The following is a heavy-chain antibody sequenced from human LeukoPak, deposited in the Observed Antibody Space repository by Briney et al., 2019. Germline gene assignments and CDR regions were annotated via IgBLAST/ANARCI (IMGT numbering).Heavy chain of an antibody. CDR2: IGHDGTHQ. CDR3: ARDKSIGRYFDY. V-gene: IGHV3-33*01. D-gene: IGHD6-6*01. Sequence: PGGSLRLSCAASGFSFNTFGMHWVRQAPGKGLEWVAVIGHDGTHQLYADSVKGRVSVSRDNSQNTLYLQMISLSVEDTATYYCARDKSIGRYFDYWGQGALVAVSS. J-gene: IGHJ4*02. CDR1: GFSFNTFG.